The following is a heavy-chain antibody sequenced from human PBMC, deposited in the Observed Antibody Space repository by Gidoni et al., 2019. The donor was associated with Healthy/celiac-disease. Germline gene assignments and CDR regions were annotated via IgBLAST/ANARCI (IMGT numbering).Heavy chain of an antibody. CDR1: GFTFSPYG. Sequence: QVQLVESGGGVVQPGRSLRLSCASAGFTFSPYGMTWVRQAPGKGLEWVAVIADGGSNKYYADSVKSRFSISRDNSKNPLYLQMNSLRAEDTAVYYCAKDIDAKDIVVVPAAIDYWGQGTLVTVSS. CDR2: IADGGSNK. J-gene: IGHJ4*02. CDR3: AKDIDAKDIVVVPAAIDY. V-gene: IGHV3-30*18. D-gene: IGHD2-2*01.